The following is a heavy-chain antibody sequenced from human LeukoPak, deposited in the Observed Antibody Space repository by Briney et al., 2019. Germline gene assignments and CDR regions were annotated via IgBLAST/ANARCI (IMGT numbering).Heavy chain of an antibody. V-gene: IGHV1-46*01. D-gene: IGHD6-13*01. CDR3: ARIIAASATWDY. Sequence: ASVKVSCKAFGYTFTTYYLHWVRQAPGQGLEWMGLINPSGGSTSYAQKFQGRATMTRDTSTSTVYMELSSLRSEDTAVYYCARIIAASATWDYWGQGTLVTVSS. J-gene: IGHJ4*02. CDR2: INPSGGST. CDR1: GYTFTTYY.